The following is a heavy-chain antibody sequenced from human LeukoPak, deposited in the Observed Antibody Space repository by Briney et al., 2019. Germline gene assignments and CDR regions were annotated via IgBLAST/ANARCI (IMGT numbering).Heavy chain of an antibody. CDR2: ITPIFGTA. CDR1: GGTFSSYA. V-gene: IGHV1-69*13. CDR3: ARDSAIAARGGGFDY. Sequence: ASVKVSCKASGGTFSSYAISWVRQAPGQGLEWMGGITPIFGTANYAQKFQGRVTITADESTSTAYMELSSLRSEDTAVYYCARDSAIAARGGGFDYWGQGTLVTVSS. J-gene: IGHJ4*02. D-gene: IGHD6-6*01.